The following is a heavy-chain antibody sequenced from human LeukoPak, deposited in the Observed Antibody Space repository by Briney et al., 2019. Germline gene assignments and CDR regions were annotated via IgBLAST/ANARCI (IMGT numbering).Heavy chain of an antibody. D-gene: IGHD3-22*01. CDR1: GYTFTGYY. J-gene: IGHJ6*03. V-gene: IGHV1-2*02. Sequence: ASVKVSCKASGYTFTGYYMHWVRQAPGQGLEWMGWINPNSGSTNYAQKFQGRVTMTRDTSISTAYMELSRLRSDDMAVYYCARDLYYDSSGYYYYYYYMDVWGKGTTVTVSS. CDR3: ARDLYYDSSGYYYYYYYMDV. CDR2: INPNSGST.